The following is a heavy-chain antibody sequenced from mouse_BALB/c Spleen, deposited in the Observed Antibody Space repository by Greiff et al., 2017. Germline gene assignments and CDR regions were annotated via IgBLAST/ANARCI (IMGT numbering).Heavy chain of an antibody. CDR3: ARDTGHAWFAY. CDR1: GFTFSDYY. CDR2: ISDGGSYT. Sequence: EVKLMESGGGLVKPGGSLKLSCAASGFTFSDYYMYWVRQTPEKRLEWVATISDGGSYTYYPDSVKGRFTISRDNAKNNLYLQLSSLKSEDTAMYYCARDTGHAWFAYWGQGTLVTVSA. V-gene: IGHV5-4*02. D-gene: IGHD4-1*01. J-gene: IGHJ3*01.